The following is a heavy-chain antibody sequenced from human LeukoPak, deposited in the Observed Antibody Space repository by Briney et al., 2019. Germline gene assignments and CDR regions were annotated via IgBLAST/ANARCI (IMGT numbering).Heavy chain of an antibody. J-gene: IGHJ4*02. CDR1: GGSISSYY. V-gene: IGHV4-59*01. D-gene: IGHD6-19*01. CDR3: ARAKQWLVIDS. CDR2: IYYDGST. Sequence: SETLSLTCTVSGGSISSYYWGWIRQPPGKGLEWIGYIYYDGSTNYNPSLKSRATISIDASKNQFSLKVTSVTAADTAVYYCARAKQWLVIDSWGQGTLVTVSS.